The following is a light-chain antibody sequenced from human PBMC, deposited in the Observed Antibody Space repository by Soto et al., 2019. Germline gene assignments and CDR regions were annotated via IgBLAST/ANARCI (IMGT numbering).Light chain of an antibody. J-gene: IGLJ3*02. CDR1: SSDVGVYNY. CDR3: SSYTRSGGV. Sequence: QSALTQPASGSGSPGQSITISCSGTSSDVGVYNYVYRYQQHPGKAPKHMMYEFSNRPSGFSNRSSGSKSGNTASLTISRIQAEDEAECYCSSYTRSGGVFVGGTTVTVL. CDR2: EFS. V-gene: IGLV2-14*01.